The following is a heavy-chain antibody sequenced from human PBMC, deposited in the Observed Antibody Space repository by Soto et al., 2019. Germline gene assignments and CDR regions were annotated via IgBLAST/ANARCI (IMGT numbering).Heavy chain of an antibody. CDR1: GFTFSSYG. Sequence: QVQLVESGGGVVQPGRSLRLSCAASGFTFSSYGMHWVRQAPGKGLEWVAVISYDGSNKYYADSVKGRFTISRDNSKNTLYMQMNSLRAEDTAVYYCAKSGYSSGYYYYYGMDVWGHGTTVTVSS. D-gene: IGHD3-22*01. V-gene: IGHV3-30*18. CDR3: AKSGYSSGYYYYYGMDV. CDR2: ISYDGSNK. J-gene: IGHJ6*02.